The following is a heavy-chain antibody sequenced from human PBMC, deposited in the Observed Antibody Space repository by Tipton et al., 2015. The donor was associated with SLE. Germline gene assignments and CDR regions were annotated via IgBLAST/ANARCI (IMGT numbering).Heavy chain of an antibody. J-gene: IGHJ5*02. Sequence: GLVKPSETLSLTCTVSGGSISSYYWSWIRQPPGKGLEWIGYIYYSGSTNYNPSLKSRVTISVDTSKNQFSLKLSSVTAADTAVYYCAREALSTTGTTEGWFDPWGQGTLVTVSS. V-gene: IGHV4-59*01. CDR1: GGSISSYY. D-gene: IGHD1-1*01. CDR3: AREALSTTGTTEGWFDP. CDR2: IYYSGST.